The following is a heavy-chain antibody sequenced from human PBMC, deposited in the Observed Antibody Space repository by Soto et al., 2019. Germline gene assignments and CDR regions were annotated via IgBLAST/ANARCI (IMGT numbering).Heavy chain of an antibody. CDR3: AKEERYSSGWSYYYYGMDV. D-gene: IGHD6-19*01. J-gene: IGHJ6*02. CDR1: GFTFSSYS. CDR2: ISSSSSYI. V-gene: IGHV3-21*04. Sequence: GGSLRLSCAASGFTFSSYSMNWVRQAPGKGLEWVSSISSSSSYIYYADSVKGRFTISRDNAKNSLYLQMNSLRAEDTAVYYCAKEERYSSGWSYYYYGMDVWGQGTTVTVSS.